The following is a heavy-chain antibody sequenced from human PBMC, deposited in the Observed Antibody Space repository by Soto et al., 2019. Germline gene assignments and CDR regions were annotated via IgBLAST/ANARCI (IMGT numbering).Heavy chain of an antibody. Sequence: QVQLVESGGGVVQPGRSLRLSCAASGFTFSSYGMHWVRQAPGKGLEWVAVISYDGSNKYYADSVKGRFTISRDNSKNTLYLQMNSLRAEDTAVYYCAKNGYGDYDDAFDIWGQGTMVIVSS. V-gene: IGHV3-30*18. D-gene: IGHD4-17*01. J-gene: IGHJ3*02. CDR3: AKNGYGDYDDAFDI. CDR2: ISYDGSNK. CDR1: GFTFSSYG.